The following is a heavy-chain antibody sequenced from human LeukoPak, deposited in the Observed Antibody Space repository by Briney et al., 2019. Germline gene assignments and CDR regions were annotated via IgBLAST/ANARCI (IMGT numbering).Heavy chain of an antibody. V-gene: IGHV1-69*06. CDR1: GGTFSSYA. D-gene: IGHD4-23*01. Sequence: SVKVSCKASGGTFSSYAMSWVRQAPGRGVEWMGGIIPIFGTANYAQKFQGRVTITADKSTSTAYMELSSLRSEDTAVYYCAVKDYGGNYISAFDIWGQGTMVTVSS. CDR2: IIPIFGTA. J-gene: IGHJ3*02. CDR3: AVKDYGGNYISAFDI.